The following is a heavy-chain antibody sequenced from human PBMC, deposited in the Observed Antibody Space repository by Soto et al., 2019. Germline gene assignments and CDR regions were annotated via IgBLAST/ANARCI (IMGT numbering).Heavy chain of an antibody. CDR1: GGSISSGGYS. Sequence: SETLSLTCAVSGGSISSGGYSWSWIRQPPGKGLEWIGYIYHSGSTYYNPSLKGRVTISVDRSKNQFSLKLSSVTAADTAVYYCASQKVKGYYGMDVWGQGTTVTVSS. J-gene: IGHJ6*02. CDR3: ASQKVKGYYGMDV. CDR2: IYHSGST. V-gene: IGHV4-30-2*01.